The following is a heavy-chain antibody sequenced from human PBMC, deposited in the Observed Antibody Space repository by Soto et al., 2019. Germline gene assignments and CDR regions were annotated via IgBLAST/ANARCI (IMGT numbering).Heavy chain of an antibody. CDR3: ARSTSTIQGYFDY. Sequence: PSETLSLTCAVSGGSINSGGYSWNWIRQPPGKGLEWIGYIYDSGTTYYNPSLKSRVTISVDRSKNQFSLKLSSVTAADTAVYYCARSTSTIQGYFDYWGQGTLVTVSS. V-gene: IGHV4-30-2*01. CDR1: GGSINSGGYS. CDR2: IYDSGTT. D-gene: IGHD3-16*01. J-gene: IGHJ4*02.